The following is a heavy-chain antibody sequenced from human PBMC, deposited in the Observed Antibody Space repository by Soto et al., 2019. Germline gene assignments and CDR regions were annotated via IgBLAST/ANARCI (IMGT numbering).Heavy chain of an antibody. CDR1: GGSISSSPYY. J-gene: IGHJ4*02. CDR2: IYYSGNT. D-gene: IGHD3-10*01. CDR3: ARRATASGSGLDY. Sequence: QLQLQESGPGLVKPSETLSLTCTVSGGSISSSPYYWDWIRQPPGRGLEWLGSIYYSGNTYYNPSLKPRVTISVDTSKNQFALRLSSVTAADTAVYYCARRATASGSGLDYWGQGTLVTVSS. V-gene: IGHV4-39*01.